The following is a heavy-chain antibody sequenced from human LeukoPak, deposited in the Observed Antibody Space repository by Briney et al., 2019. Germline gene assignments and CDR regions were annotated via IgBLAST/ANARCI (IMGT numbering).Heavy chain of an antibody. CDR1: GYTFTGYY. CDR2: INPNSGGT. Sequence: ASVKVSCKASGYTFTGYYMHWVRQAPGQGLEWMGWINPNSGGTNHAQKFQGRVTMTRDTSISTAYMELSRLRSDDTAVYYCARDSSSSWSIYYYYYMDVWGKGTTVTISS. D-gene: IGHD6-13*01. V-gene: IGHV1-2*02. CDR3: ARDSSSSWSIYYYYYMDV. J-gene: IGHJ6*03.